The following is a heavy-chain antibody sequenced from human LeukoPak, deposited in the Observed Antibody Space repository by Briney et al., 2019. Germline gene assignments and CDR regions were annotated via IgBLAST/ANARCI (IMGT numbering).Heavy chain of an antibody. V-gene: IGHV3-9*01. J-gene: IGHJ4*02. D-gene: IGHD3-22*01. CDR1: GFTFDDYA. CDR2: ISWNSGSL. Sequence: PGGFLRLSCAASGFTFDDYAMHWVRQAPGKGLEWVSGISWNSGSLGYADSVKGRFTISRDNAKNSLYLQMNSLRAEDTALYYCAKDKGPYYYDYFDYWGQGTLVTVSS. CDR3: AKDKGPYYYDYFDY.